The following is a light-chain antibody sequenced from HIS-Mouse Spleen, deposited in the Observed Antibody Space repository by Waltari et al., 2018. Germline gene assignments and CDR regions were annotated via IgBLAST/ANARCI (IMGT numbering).Light chain of an antibody. V-gene: IGKV1-9*01. CDR1: QGISSY. CDR3: EQLNSYPPT. CDR2: AAS. J-gene: IGKJ1*01. Sequence: DIQLTQSPSFLSASVGDRVTITCRASQGISSYLAWYQKKPGKAPKLLIYAASTLQSGVPSRFCGSGSGTEFTLTISSLQPEDVATYYSEQLNSYPPTFGQGTKVEI.